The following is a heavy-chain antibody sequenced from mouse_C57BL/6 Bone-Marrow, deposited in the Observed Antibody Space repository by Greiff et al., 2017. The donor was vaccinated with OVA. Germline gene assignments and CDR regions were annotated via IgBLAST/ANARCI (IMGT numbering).Heavy chain of an antibody. CDR1: GFTFTDYY. J-gene: IGHJ3*01. V-gene: IGHV7-3*01. D-gene: IGHD1-1*01. CDR3: ARTYYYGSSYGFAY. Sequence: EVQLVESGGGLVQPGGSLSLSCAASGFTFTDYYMSWVRQPPGKALEWLGFIRNKANGYTTAYSASVKGRFTISTDNSQNILYLQMNDLRAEDSATYYCARTYYYGSSYGFAYWGQGTLVTVSA. CDR2: IRNKANGYTT.